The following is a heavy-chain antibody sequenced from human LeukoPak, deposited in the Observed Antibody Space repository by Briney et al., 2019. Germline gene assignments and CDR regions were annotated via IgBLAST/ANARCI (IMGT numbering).Heavy chain of an antibody. CDR1: GFTFSTYA. D-gene: IGHD6-19*01. V-gene: IGHV3-23*01. J-gene: IGHJ4*02. Sequence: GGSLRLSCAASGFTFSTYAMTWVRQAPGKGLEWVSTLSGSGGSTYYADSVKGRFTISRDNSKNTLYLQMNGLRAEDTAVYYCAKGVGSSGWYYFEYWGQGTLVTVSS. CDR2: LSGSGGST. CDR3: AKGVGSSGWYYFEY.